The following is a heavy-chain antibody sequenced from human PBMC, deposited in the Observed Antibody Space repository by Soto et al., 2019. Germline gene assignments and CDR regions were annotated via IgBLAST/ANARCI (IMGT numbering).Heavy chain of an antibody. Sequence: ASVKVSCKASGYTFTSYYMHWVRQAPGQGLEWMGIINPSGGSTSYAQKFQGRVTMTRDTSTSTVYMDLSGLRSEDTAVYYCAASLSFWQNDYYGAMDVWGQGTTVTVSS. CDR2: INPSGGST. V-gene: IGHV1-46*01. CDR3: AASLSFWQNDYYGAMDV. D-gene: IGHD1-1*01. J-gene: IGHJ6*02. CDR1: GYTFTSYY.